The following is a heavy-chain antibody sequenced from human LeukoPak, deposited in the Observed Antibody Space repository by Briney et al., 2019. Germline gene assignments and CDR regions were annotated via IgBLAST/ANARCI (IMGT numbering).Heavy chain of an antibody. CDR2: IKQDGSER. CDR1: GFSFSSYG. Sequence: GGSLRLSCAGSGFSFSSYGMHWVRHAPGKGLEWVANIKQDGSERYYVDSVKGRFTISRDNAKNSLNLQMNSLRAEDTAVYYCARDYGGSSPFDYWGQGTLVTVSS. J-gene: IGHJ4*02. D-gene: IGHD4-23*01. CDR3: ARDYGGSSPFDY. V-gene: IGHV3-7*01.